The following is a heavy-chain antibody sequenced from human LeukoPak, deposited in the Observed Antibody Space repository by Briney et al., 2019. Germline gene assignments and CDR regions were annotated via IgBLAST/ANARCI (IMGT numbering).Heavy chain of an antibody. D-gene: IGHD3-22*01. Sequence: PGGSLRLSCAASGLTLSSYGMHWVRPPPARGREWVAFIRYEGSNKYYAASVKGRFTISRDNSKNTLYLQMTSLRAEDTAVYYCAKDKYYYDSSGYYFEYWGQGTLVTASS. CDR2: IRYEGSNK. CDR1: GLTLSSYG. CDR3: AKDKYYYDSSGYYFEY. J-gene: IGHJ4*02. V-gene: IGHV3-30*02.